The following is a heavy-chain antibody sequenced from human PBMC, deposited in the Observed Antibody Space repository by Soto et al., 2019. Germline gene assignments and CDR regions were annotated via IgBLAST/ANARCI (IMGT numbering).Heavy chain of an antibody. CDR1: GFTFSSYA. Sequence: PVGSLRLSCAASGFTFSSYAMSWVRQARGKGLEWVSAISGSGGSTYYADSVKGRFTISRDNSKNTLYLQMNSLRDEDTAVYYCAKDLYDRLGMAFDIWGQGTMVTVSS. CDR2: ISGSGGST. CDR3: AKDLYDRLGMAFDI. J-gene: IGHJ3*02. V-gene: IGHV3-23*01. D-gene: IGHD3-22*01.